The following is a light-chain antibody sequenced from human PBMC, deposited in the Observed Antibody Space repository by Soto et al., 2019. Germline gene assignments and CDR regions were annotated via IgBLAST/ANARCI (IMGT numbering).Light chain of an antibody. J-gene: IGLJ1*01. CDR3: SSFTSSSSYV. V-gene: IGLV2-14*03. CDR1: SSDVGSYNS. CDR2: DVS. Sequence: QSELAQPASGSGFPGQSITISCTRTSSDVGSYNSVSWYQQYPGKAPTLMIHDVSNRPSGVSNRFSGSKSGNTASLTISGLQAEDEADYYCSSFTSSSSYVFGSGTKVTVL.